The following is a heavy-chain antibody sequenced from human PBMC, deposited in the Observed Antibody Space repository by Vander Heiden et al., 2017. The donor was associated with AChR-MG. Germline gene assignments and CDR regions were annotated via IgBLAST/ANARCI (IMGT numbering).Heavy chain of an antibody. J-gene: IGHJ4*02. CDR3: ARWVEMATALYYFDY. Sequence: QLQLQESGPGLVKPSATLSLTCTVSGGSISSSSYYWGWIRQPPGKGLEWIGSIYYSGSTYYNPSLKSRVTISVDTSKNQFSLKLSSVTAADTAVYYCARWVEMATALYYFDYWGQGTLVTVSS. D-gene: IGHD5-18*01. CDR1: GGSISSSSYY. CDR2: IYYSGST. V-gene: IGHV4-39*01.